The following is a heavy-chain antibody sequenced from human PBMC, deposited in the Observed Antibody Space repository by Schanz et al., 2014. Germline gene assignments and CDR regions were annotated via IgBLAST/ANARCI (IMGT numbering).Heavy chain of an antibody. Sequence: QVQLVQSGADVKKPGASVKVSCKASGGTFSSYAFIWVRQAPGQGLEWMGKIIPILGMENYAQKFQGRVTITADISTSTAYMDLSSLRSDDTAVYYCARDIQYHYDTSGPVGAFDIWGQGTVVTVSS. D-gene: IGHD3-22*01. V-gene: IGHV1-69*09. CDR2: IIPILGME. J-gene: IGHJ3*02. CDR1: GGTFSSYA. CDR3: ARDIQYHYDTSGPVGAFDI.